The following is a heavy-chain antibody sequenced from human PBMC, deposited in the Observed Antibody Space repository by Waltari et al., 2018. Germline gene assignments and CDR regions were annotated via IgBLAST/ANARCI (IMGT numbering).Heavy chain of an antibody. V-gene: IGHV3-21*02. D-gene: IGHD3-3*02. J-gene: IGHJ4*02. CDR2: IGGSGYPI. Sequence: EVQLVESGGGLVKPGGSLRLAGAASGFTFRDFFLNWVRQAPGKGLEWVSAIGGSGYPIYYADSVKGRFTISRDNAQNSVYLQMNSLRAEDTAIYYCARDIRDYWGQGTLVTVSS. CDR1: GFTFRDFF. CDR3: ARDIRDY.